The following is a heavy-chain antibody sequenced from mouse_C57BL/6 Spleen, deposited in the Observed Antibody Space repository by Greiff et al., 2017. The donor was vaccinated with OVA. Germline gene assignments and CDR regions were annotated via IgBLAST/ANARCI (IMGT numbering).Heavy chain of an antibody. CDR2: IYPGDGDT. J-gene: IGHJ4*01. V-gene: IGHV1-82*01. CDR3: AFYYGSSGAMDY. CDR1: GYAFSSSW. D-gene: IGHD1-1*01. Sequence: VQLQQSGPELVKPGASVKISCKASGYAFSSSWMNWVKQRPGKGLEWIGRIYPGDGDTNYNGKFKGKATLTADKSSSTAYMQLSSLTSEDSAVYFCAFYYGSSGAMDYWGQGTSVTVSS.